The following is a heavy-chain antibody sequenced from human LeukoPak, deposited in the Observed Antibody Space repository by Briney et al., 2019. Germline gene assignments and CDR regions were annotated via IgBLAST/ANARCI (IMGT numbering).Heavy chain of an antibody. V-gene: IGHV3-15*01. CDR2: IKSKTDGGTT. CDR3: TTCSSTSCRYYYYYMDV. Sequence: GGSLRLXCAASGFTFSNAWMSWVRQAPGKGLEWVGRIKSKTDGGTTDYAAPVKGRFTISRDDSKNTLYLQMNSLKTEDTAVYYCTTCSSTSCRYYYYYMDVWGKGTTVTVSS. CDR1: GFTFSNAW. D-gene: IGHD2-2*01. J-gene: IGHJ6*03.